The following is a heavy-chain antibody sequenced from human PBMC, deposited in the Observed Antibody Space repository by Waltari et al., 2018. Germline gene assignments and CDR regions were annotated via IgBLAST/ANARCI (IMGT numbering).Heavy chain of an antibody. CDR2: IIPIFGTA. D-gene: IGHD5-18*01. Sequence: QVQLVQSGAEVKKPGSSVKVSCKASGGTFSSYAISWVRQAPGQGLEWMGGIIPIFGTANYAQKFQGRVTITADKSTSTAYMELSSLRSKDTAVYYCAVRLEMVTMVAFDIWGQGTMVTVSS. V-gene: IGHV1-69*14. J-gene: IGHJ3*02. CDR1: GGTFSSYA. CDR3: AVRLEMVTMVAFDI.